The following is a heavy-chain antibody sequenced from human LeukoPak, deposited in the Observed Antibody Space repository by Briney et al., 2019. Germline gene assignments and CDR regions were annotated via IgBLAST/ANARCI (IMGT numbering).Heavy chain of an antibody. J-gene: IGHJ4*02. Sequence: PSETLSLTCAVYGGSFSGYYWSWIRQPPGKGLEWLGDINHSGSTNYNPSPKSRVTISVDTSKNQFSLKLSSVTAADTAVYYCARLWLYYDSSGYYLFFDCWGQGTLVTVSS. CDR2: INHSGST. V-gene: IGHV4-34*01. CDR3: ARLWLYYDSSGYYLFFDC. CDR1: GGSFSGYY. D-gene: IGHD3-22*01.